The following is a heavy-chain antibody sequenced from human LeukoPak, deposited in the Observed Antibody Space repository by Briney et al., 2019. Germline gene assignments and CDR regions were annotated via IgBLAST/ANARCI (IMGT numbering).Heavy chain of an antibody. V-gene: IGHV3-23*01. D-gene: IGHD5-24*01. Sequence: GGSLRLSCAASGFTFSSYAMSWVRQAPGKGLEWVSAISGSGGSTYYADSVKGRFTISRDNFKNTLYLQMNSLRAEDTAVYYCAKDEMATIAFFDYWGQGTLVTVSS. CDR1: GFTFSSYA. CDR3: AKDEMATIAFFDY. CDR2: ISGSGGST. J-gene: IGHJ4*02.